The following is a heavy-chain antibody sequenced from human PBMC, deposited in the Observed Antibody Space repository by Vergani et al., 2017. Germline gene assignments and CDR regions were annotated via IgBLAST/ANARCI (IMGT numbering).Heavy chain of an antibody. CDR2: IWYDGSNK. Sequence: QVQLVESGGGVVQPGRSLRLSCAASGFTFSSYGMHWVRQAPGKGLEWVAVIWYDGSNKYYADSVKGRFTISRDNSKNTLYLQMNSLRAEDTAVYYCAIDWSGSGLGDYWGQGTLVTVSS. D-gene: IGHD3-3*01. CDR1: GFTFSSYG. V-gene: IGHV3-33*01. CDR3: AIDWSGSGLGDY. J-gene: IGHJ4*02.